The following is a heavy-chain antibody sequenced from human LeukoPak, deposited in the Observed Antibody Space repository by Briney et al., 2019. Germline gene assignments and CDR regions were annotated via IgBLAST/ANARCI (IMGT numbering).Heavy chain of an antibody. J-gene: IGHJ3*02. CDR3: AKPNSGYYYSHAFDI. V-gene: IGHV3-23*01. CDR1: GLTFTNYA. CDR2: ISGSGGST. Sequence: GGSLRLSCAASGLTFTNYAMSWVRQAPGKGLEWVSAISGSGGSTYYADSVKGRFTISRDNSKNTLYLQMNSLRAEDTAVYYCAKPNSGYYYSHAFDIWGQGTMVTVSS. D-gene: IGHD3-22*01.